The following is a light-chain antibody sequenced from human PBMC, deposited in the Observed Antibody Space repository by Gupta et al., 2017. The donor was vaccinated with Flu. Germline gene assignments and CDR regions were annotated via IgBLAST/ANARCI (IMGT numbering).Light chain of an antibody. CDR1: TSDVGSYRF. CDR3: CSYAGSGTLV. Sequence: QSALTQPASVSGSPGQSITISCTGTTSDVGSYRFVSWYQHHPGKAPKFMIYEVNKRPAGVSNSFSGAKSGNTASLTISGLQDEDEADYYCCSYAGSGTLVFGGGTKRTVL. J-gene: IGLJ3*02. CDR2: EVN. V-gene: IGLV2-23*02.